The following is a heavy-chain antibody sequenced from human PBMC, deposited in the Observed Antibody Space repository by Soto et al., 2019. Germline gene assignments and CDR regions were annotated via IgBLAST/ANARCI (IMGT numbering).Heavy chain of an antibody. D-gene: IGHD2-21*02. V-gene: IGHV4-31*03. J-gene: IGHJ4*02. CDR1: GGSISSGGYY. CDR3: ARARGNDWYSDY. Sequence: SETLSLTCTVSGGSISSGGYYWSWIRQHPGKGLEWIGYIYYSGSTYYNPSLKSRVTISVDTSKNQFSLKLSLRAEDTAVYHCARARGNDWYSDYWGQGTMVTVSS. CDR2: IYYSGST.